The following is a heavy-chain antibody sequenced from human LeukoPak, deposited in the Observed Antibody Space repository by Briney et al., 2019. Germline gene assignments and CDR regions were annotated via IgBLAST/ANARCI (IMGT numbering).Heavy chain of an antibody. Sequence: SETLSLTCTVSGGSISSYYWSWIRQPPGKGLEWIGYIYYSGSTNYNPSLKSRVTISVDTSKNQFSLKLSSVTAADTAVYYCARTITIFGVVDYWGQGTLVTDPS. J-gene: IGHJ4*02. D-gene: IGHD3-3*01. CDR2: IYYSGST. CDR1: GGSISSYY. V-gene: IGHV4-59*01. CDR3: ARTITIFGVVDY.